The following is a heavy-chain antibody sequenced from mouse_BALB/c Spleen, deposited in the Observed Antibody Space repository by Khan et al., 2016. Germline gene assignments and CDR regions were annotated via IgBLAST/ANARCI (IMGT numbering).Heavy chain of an antibody. J-gene: IGHJ4*01. CDR1: GYAFTSSW. Sequence: QVQLQQSGPELVKPGASVKISCKTSGYAFTSSWINWVKQRPGQGLEWIGRIYPGDGDANYNGKVTDKATLTADKSSSTAYMQLSSLTYVDSAVDFFARHLGLFYGVDDWGQVTSVTVSS. V-gene: IGHV1-82*01. D-gene: IGHD3-1*01. CDR3: ARHLGLFYGVDD. CDR2: IYPGDGDA.